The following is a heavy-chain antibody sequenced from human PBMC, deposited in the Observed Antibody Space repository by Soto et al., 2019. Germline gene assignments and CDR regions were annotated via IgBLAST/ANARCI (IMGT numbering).Heavy chain of an antibody. V-gene: IGHV3-48*02. Sequence: GSLGLACAASGCTFTSYSMNWVRQAPGQGLEWVSYITSKSTTIKYADSVKGRFTVSRDNAKNSLYLQLNSLRDEDTAVYYCAREMGACSDSSCYPGPYDSWGQGTLVTVYS. CDR1: GCTFTSYS. CDR2: ITSKSTTI. J-gene: IGHJ5*02. CDR3: AREMGACSDSSCYPGPYDS. D-gene: IGHD3-16*01.